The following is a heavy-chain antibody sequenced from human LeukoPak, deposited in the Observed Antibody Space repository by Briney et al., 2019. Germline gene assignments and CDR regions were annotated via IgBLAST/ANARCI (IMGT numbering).Heavy chain of an antibody. J-gene: IGHJ4*02. V-gene: IGHV3-30*04. CDR3: ARDNNADY. CDR1: GFTFSNYA. D-gene: IGHD1/OR15-1a*01. Sequence: GGSLRLSCAASGFTFSNYAMHWVRQAPGKGLEWVAVISYDGRKKYIADSVKGRFTISRDNSKNTLYLQMNSLTAEDTADYCCARDNNADYWGQGTLVTVSS. CDR2: ISYDGRKK.